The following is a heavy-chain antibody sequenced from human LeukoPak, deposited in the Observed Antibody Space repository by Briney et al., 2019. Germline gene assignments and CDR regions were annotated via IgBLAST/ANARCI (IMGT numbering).Heavy chain of an antibody. D-gene: IGHD3-22*01. CDR2: ISDSGGRT. CDR3: AKRGVVIRVILVGFHKEAYYFDS. J-gene: IGHJ4*02. CDR1: GITLSNYG. V-gene: IGHV3-23*01. Sequence: GGSLTLSCAVSGITLSNYGMSWVRQAPGKGLEWVEGISDSGGRTIYADSVKGRFTISRDNPKNTLYLQMNSLRADDTAVYFCAKRGVVIRVILVGFHKEAYYFDSWGQGALVTVSS.